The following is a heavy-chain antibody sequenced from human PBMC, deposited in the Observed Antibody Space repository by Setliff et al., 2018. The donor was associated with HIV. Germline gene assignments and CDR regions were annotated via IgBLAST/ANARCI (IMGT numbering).Heavy chain of an antibody. CDR3: ARPQGGLGGGAWFDP. J-gene: IGHJ5*02. Sequence: SETLSLTCAVSGYSISSGYYWGWIRQPPGKGLEWIGSIYHSGSTYYNPSLKSRVAISLDTSKNQFSLKLSSVTAADTAVYYCARPQGGLGGGAWFDPWGQGILVTVSS. CDR2: IYHSGST. D-gene: IGHD3-10*01. CDR1: GYSISSGYY. V-gene: IGHV4-38-2*01.